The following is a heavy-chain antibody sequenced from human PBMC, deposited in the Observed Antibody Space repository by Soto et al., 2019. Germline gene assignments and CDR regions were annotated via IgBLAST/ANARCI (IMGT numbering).Heavy chain of an antibody. CDR2: IYYSGST. J-gene: IGHJ4*02. D-gene: IGHD1-26*01. V-gene: IGHV4-31*03. CDR3: ARLLVGATGIDY. CDR1: GGSISSGGYY. Sequence: SETLSLTCTVSGGSISSGGYYWSWIRQHPGKGLEWIGYIYYSGSTYYNPSLKSRVTISVDTSKNQFSLKLSSVTAADTAVYYCARLLVGATGIDYWGQGTLVTVS.